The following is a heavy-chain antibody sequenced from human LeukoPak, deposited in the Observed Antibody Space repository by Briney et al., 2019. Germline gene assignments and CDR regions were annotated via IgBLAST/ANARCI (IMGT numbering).Heavy chain of an antibody. V-gene: IGHV4-34*01. J-gene: IGHJ3*02. CDR1: GGSFSGYY. CDR2: IYYGGST. Sequence: SETLSLTCAVYGGSFSGYYWSWIRQPPGKGLEWIGSIYYGGSTYYNPSLESRVTISVDTSKNQFSLKLSSVTAADTAMYYCAREGWQWLVHAFDIWGQGTMVTVSS. CDR3: AREGWQWLVHAFDI. D-gene: IGHD6-19*01.